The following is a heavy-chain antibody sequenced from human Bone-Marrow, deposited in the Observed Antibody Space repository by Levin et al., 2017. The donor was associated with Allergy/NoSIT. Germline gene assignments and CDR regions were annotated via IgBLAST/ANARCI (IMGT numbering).Heavy chain of an antibody. CDR1: EGSLSGSSNS. D-gene: IGHD3/OR15-3a*01. Sequence: KAGGSLRLSCSVSEGSLSGSSNSWGWIRQSPGKGLEWIGSLYYTGAISYNPSLKSRVTISGHRSKNQVSLKLSSVTATDTALYYCARHMEMRTGALYNWIDPWSQGLLVTVSS. CDR3: ARHMEMRTGALYNWIDP. V-gene: IGHV4-39*01. CDR2: LYYTGAI. J-gene: IGHJ5*02.